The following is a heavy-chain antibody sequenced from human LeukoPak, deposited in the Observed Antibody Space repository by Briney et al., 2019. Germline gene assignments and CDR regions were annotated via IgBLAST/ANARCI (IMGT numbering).Heavy chain of an antibody. D-gene: IGHD3-10*01. V-gene: IGHV4-61*08. CDR1: GGSVSSGVYY. CDR3: ATELGAITMVRDPYAFDI. Sequence: SETLSLTCTVSGGSVSSGVYYWSWIRQPPGKGLEYIGYIYYSGSTNYNPSLKSRVTISVDTSKNQFSLKLSSVTAADTAVYYCATELGAITMVRDPYAFDIWGQGTMVTVSS. J-gene: IGHJ3*02. CDR2: IYYSGST.